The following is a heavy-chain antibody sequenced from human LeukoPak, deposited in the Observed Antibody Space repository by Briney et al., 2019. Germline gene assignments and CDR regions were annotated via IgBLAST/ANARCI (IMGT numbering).Heavy chain of an antibody. Sequence: SGTLSLTCGVSGGSITSTNYWTWVRQPPGKGLEWIGEVNLQGSTNYNPSLMGRVAISVDMSENHISPQLTSVTAADTAVYYCAREGGPYRPLDYSGQGTLVTVSS. CDR1: GGSITSTNY. CDR2: VNLQGST. V-gene: IGHV4-4*02. CDR3: AREGGPYRPLDY. J-gene: IGHJ4*02.